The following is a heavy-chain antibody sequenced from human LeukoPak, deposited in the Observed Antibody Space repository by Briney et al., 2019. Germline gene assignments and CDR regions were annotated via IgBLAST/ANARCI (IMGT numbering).Heavy chain of an antibody. Sequence: GGSLRLSCAASGFTFSSYAMSWGRQAPGKGLELVSAISGSGGSTYYAASVKGRFTISRDNSKNTLYPQMNSLRAEDTAVYYCAKDPRVRTPPRPVGAKGNYFDYWGQGTLVTVSS. V-gene: IGHV3-23*01. J-gene: IGHJ4*02. CDR1: GFTFSSYA. CDR2: ISGSGGST. D-gene: IGHD1-26*01. CDR3: AKDPRVRTPPRPVGAKGNYFDY.